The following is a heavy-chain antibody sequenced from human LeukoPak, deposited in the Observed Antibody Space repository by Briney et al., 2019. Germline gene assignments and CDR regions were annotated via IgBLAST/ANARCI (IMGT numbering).Heavy chain of an antibody. CDR1: GFTFSSYE. CDR3: ARGIDY. CDR2: ISSSGSTI. Sequence: GGSLRLSCAASGFTFSSYEMNWVRQAPGKGLEWVSYISSSGSTIYYADSVRGRFTLSRDTSKNMVFLQMNSLRVEDTAVYYCARGIDYWGRGTLVTVSS. V-gene: IGHV3-48*03. J-gene: IGHJ4*02.